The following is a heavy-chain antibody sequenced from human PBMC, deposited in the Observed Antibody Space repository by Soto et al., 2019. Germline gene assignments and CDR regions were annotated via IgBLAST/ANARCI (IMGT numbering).Heavy chain of an antibody. D-gene: IGHD3-3*01. CDR2: INPNSGGT. Sequence: GASVKVSCKASGYTFTGYYMHWVRQAPGQGXEWMGWINPNSGGTNYAQKFQGWVTMTRDTSISTAYMELSRLRSDDTAVYYCARGGRVLRFLEWLLGGMDVWGQGTTVTVSS. V-gene: IGHV1-2*04. CDR1: GYTFTGYY. CDR3: ARGGRVLRFLEWLLGGMDV. J-gene: IGHJ6*02.